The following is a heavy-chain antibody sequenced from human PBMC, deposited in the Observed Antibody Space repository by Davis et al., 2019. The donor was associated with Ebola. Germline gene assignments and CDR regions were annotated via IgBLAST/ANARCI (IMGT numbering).Heavy chain of an antibody. CDR1: GFTFSGSA. CDR2: IRSKANSYAT. Sequence: GESLKISCAASGFTFSGSAMHWVRQASGKGLEWVGRIRSKANSYATAYAASVKGRFTNSRDDSKNTAYLQMNSLKTEDTAVYYCSGSLRLSDYWGQGTLVTVSS. V-gene: IGHV3-73*01. J-gene: IGHJ4*02. D-gene: IGHD3-10*01. CDR3: SGSLRLSDY.